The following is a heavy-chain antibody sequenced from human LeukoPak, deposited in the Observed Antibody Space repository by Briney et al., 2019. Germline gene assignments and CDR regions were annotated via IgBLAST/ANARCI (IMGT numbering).Heavy chain of an antibody. CDR1: GGSMSHH. V-gene: IGHV4-59*11. Sequence: SETLSLTCTVSGGSMSHHWSWIRQSPGKGLEWIGYISHTASTNYNPSLKSRVTISVDTSKNQFSLKLSSVTAADTAVYYCARVRRGSSWYEPNFDYWGQGTLVTVSS. D-gene: IGHD6-13*01. CDR2: ISHTAST. CDR3: ARVRRGSSWYEPNFDY. J-gene: IGHJ4*02.